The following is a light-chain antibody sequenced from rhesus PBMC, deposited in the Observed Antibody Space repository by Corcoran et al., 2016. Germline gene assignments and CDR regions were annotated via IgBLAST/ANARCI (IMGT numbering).Light chain of an antibody. CDR2: KAS. CDR1: QSISSW. CDR3: QRYSSSPRA. Sequence: DIQMTQSPSSLSASVGDTVTITCRASQSISSWLAWYQQKPGKAPKLLIYKASTLQSGVPSRFSGSGSWTDFTLTISRLQSEDFATYYCQRYSSSPRAFGQGTKVEIK. V-gene: IGKV1-22*01. J-gene: IGKJ1*01.